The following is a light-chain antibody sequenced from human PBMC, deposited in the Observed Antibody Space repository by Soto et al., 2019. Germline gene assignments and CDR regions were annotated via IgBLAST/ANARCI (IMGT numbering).Light chain of an antibody. Sequence: DIQMTQSPSTLSASXXXXXTITCRASQTISTSLAWYQQQPGKAPSLLIYDATSLQSGVPSRFSGSGSGTEFILTITSLQPDDSATYYCQQYDDYPFIFGPGTKLEIK. CDR3: QQYDDYPFI. V-gene: IGKV1-5*01. CDR1: QTISTS. J-gene: IGKJ2*01. CDR2: DAT.